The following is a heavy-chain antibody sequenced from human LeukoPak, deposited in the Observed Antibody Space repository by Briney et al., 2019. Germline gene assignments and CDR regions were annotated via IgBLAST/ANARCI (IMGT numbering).Heavy chain of an antibody. CDR3: ARDTVTMVRGVTHRFWFDP. D-gene: IGHD3-10*01. V-gene: IGHV4-59*01. Sequence: PSETLSLTCTVSGGSISSYCWSWIRQPPGKGLEWIGYIYYSGSTNYNPSLKSRVTISVDTSKNQFSLKLSSVTAADTAVYYCARDTVTMVRGVTHRFWFDPWGQGTLVTVSS. J-gene: IGHJ5*02. CDR2: IYYSGST. CDR1: GGSISSYC.